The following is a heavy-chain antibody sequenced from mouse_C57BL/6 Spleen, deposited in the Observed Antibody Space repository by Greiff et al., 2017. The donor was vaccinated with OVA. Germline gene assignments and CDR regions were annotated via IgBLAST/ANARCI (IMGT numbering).Heavy chain of an antibody. CDR2: INPSTGGT. D-gene: IGHD2-5*01. CDR1: GYTFTSYW. V-gene: IGHV1-64*01. J-gene: IGHJ3*01. Sequence: QVQLQQPGAELVKPGASVKLSCKASGYTFTSYWMHWVKQRPGQGLEWIGEINPSTGGTTYNQKFKAKATLTVDKSSSTAYMQLKSLTSEDSAVYYCARSRYYSNYEVAYWGQGTLVTVSA. CDR3: ARSRYYSNYEVAY.